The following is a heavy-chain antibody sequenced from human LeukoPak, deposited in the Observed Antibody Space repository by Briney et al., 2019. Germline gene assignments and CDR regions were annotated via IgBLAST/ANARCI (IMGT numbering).Heavy chain of an antibody. Sequence: GGSLRLSCAASGFTFSSYAMSWVRQVPGKGLEWVSAISGSGGSTYYADSVKGRFTISRDNAKNSLYLQMNSLRAEDTAVYYCARDEYSSSWYSWGYWGQGTLVTVSS. J-gene: IGHJ4*02. CDR3: ARDEYSSSWYSWGY. V-gene: IGHV3-23*01. CDR2: ISGSGGST. CDR1: GFTFSSYA. D-gene: IGHD6-13*01.